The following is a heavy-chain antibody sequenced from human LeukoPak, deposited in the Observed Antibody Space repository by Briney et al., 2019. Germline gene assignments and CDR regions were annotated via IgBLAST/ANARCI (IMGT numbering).Heavy chain of an antibody. CDR3: ARASPRDFWSGYYAFDI. J-gene: IGHJ3*02. CDR1: GGSISSGDYY. D-gene: IGHD3-3*01. V-gene: IGHV4-30-4*08. CDR2: IYYSGST. Sequence: SETLSLTCTVSGGSISSGDYYWSWIRQPPGKGLEWIGYIYYSGSTYYNPSLNSRVTISVDTSKNQFSLKLSSVTAADTAVYYCARASPRDFWSGYYAFDIWGQGTMVTVSS.